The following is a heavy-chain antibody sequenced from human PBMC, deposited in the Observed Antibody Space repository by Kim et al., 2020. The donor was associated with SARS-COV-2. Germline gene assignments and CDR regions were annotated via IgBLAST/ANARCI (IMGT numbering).Heavy chain of an antibody. CDR3: ATGRVRRKGCDI. D-gene: IGHD1-1*01. CDR2: INHSGST. CDR1: GVSFSGYY. J-gene: IGHJ3*02. Sequence: SETLSLTCAVSGVSFSGYYLSWIRQPPGKGLEWIWEINHSGSTNYNPSLKSRVTISVDTSKNQFSLKLSSVTAADTAVYYYATGRVRRKGCDIWGQGT. V-gene: IGHV4-34*01.